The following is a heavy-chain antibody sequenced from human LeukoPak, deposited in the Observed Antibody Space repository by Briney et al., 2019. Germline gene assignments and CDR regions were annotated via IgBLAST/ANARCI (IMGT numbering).Heavy chain of an antibody. D-gene: IGHD6-13*01. Sequence: SETLSLTCTVSGGSISSYYWSWIRQPPGKGLEWIGYIYYSGSTNYNPSLKSRVTISVDTSKNQFSLKLSSVTAADTAVYYCARGRRIAANLGGYFDYWGQGTLVTVSS. CDR2: IYYSGST. CDR1: GGSISSYY. J-gene: IGHJ4*02. CDR3: ARGRRIAANLGGYFDY. V-gene: IGHV4-59*08.